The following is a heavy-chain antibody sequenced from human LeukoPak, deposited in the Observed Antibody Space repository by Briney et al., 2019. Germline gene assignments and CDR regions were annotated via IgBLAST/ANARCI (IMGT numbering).Heavy chain of an antibody. J-gene: IGHJ4*02. Sequence: ASVKVSCKVSGYTLTELSMHWVRRAPGKGLEWMGGFDPEDGETIYAQKFQGRVTMTEDTSTDTAYMELSSLRSEDTAVYYCATLKEYSGYYFDYWGQGTLVTVSS. D-gene: IGHD5-12*01. CDR1: GYTLTELS. CDR3: ATLKEYSGYYFDY. V-gene: IGHV1-24*01. CDR2: FDPEDGET.